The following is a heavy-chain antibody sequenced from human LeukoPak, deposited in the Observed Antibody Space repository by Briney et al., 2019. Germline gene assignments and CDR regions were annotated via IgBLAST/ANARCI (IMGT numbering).Heavy chain of an antibody. CDR3: ARALDRNWFDP. CDR1: GGSISSYY. CDR2: IYYSRST. J-gene: IGHJ5*02. V-gene: IGHV4-59*01. Sequence: PSETLSLTCTVSGGSISSYYWSWIRQPPGKGLEWVGYIYYSRSTNYNPSLKSRVTISVDTSKNQFSLKLSSVTAADTAVHYCARALDRNWFDPWGQGTLVTVSS.